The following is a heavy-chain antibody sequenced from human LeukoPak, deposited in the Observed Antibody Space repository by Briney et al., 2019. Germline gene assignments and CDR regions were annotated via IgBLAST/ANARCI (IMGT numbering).Heavy chain of an antibody. CDR2: ISGSGSST. CDR3: AKGSAVADINFDY. D-gene: IGHD6-19*01. J-gene: IGHJ4*02. CDR1: GFTFSNYV. V-gene: IGHV3-23*01. Sequence: GGSLRLSCAASGFTFSNYVMSWVRQAPGKGLEWVSAISGSGSSTYYADSVQGRFTISRDNSKNTLYLQMNSLRAEDTAVYYCAKGSAVADINFDYWGQGTLVTVSS.